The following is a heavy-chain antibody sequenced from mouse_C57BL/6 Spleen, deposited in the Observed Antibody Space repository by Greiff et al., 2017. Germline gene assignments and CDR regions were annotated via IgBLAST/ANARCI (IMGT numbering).Heavy chain of an antibody. V-gene: IGHV1-82*01. CDR1: GYAFSSSW. CDR2: IYPGDGDT. CDR3: ATLYDYYAMDY. D-gene: IGHD2-3*01. Sequence: QVQLQQSGPELVKPGASVKISCKASGYAFSSSWMNWVKQRPGKGLEWIGRIYPGDGDTNYNGKFKGKATLTADKSSSTAYMQLSSLTSEDSAVYFCATLYDYYAMDYWGQGTSVTVSS. J-gene: IGHJ4*01.